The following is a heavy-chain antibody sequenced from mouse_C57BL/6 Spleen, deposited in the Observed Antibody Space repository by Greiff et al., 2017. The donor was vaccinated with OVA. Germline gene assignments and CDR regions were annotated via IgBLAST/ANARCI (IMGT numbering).Heavy chain of an antibody. Sequence: EVQLQQSVAELVRPGASVKLSCTASGFNIKNTYMHWVKQRPEQGLEWIGRIDPANGNTKYAPKFQGKATITADTSSTTAYLQLSSLTSEDTAIYYCARGRIYDGYSRDYAMDYWGQGTSVTVSS. CDR2: IDPANGNT. V-gene: IGHV14-3*01. CDR3: ARGRIYDGYSRDYAMDY. J-gene: IGHJ4*01. CDR1: GFNIKNTY. D-gene: IGHD2-3*01.